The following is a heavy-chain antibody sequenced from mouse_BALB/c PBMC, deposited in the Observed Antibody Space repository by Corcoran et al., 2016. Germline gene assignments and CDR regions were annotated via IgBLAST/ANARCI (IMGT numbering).Heavy chain of an antibody. CDR2: FYTGSGNI. V-gene: IGHV1-62-2*01. Sequence: VQLQQSGAELVKPGASMKLSFKASGYTFPEYIIHWVKQRSGQGLEWIGWFYTGSGNIKYNEKFKDKATVTAYKSSSTGYMDLSRLTSEDSAVDFCARHDDGYWYFDVWGAGTTVTVSS. CDR3: ARHDDGYWYFDV. J-gene: IGHJ1*01. CDR1: GYTFPEYI.